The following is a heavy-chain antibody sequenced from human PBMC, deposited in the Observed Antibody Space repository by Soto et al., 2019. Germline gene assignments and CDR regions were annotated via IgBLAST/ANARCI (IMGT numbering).Heavy chain of an antibody. J-gene: IGHJ6*02. D-gene: IGHD3-10*01. CDR3: ARWFRNYYGSGKSDYYYYYGMDV. CDR2: IIPIFGTA. V-gene: IGHV1-69*13. CDR1: GGTFSSYA. Sequence: SVKVSCTASGGTFSSYAISWVRQAPGQGLEWMGGIIPIFGTANYAQKFQGRVTITADESTSTAYMELSSLRSEDTAVYYCARWFRNYYGSGKSDYYYYYGMDVWGQGTTVTVSS.